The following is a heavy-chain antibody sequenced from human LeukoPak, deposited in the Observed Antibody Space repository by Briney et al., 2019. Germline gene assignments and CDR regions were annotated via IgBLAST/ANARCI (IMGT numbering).Heavy chain of an antibody. CDR3: ARAPDTAIDHLYLYY. CDR1: GFTFSSYA. CDR2: ISYDGSNK. Sequence: GGSLRLSCAASGFTFSSYAMHWVRQAPGKGLEWVAVISYDGSNKYYADSVKGRFTISRDNSKNTLYLQMNSLRAEDTAVYYCARAPDTAIDHLYLYYWGQRTLVTVSS. V-gene: IGHV3-30*04. D-gene: IGHD5-18*01. J-gene: IGHJ4*02.